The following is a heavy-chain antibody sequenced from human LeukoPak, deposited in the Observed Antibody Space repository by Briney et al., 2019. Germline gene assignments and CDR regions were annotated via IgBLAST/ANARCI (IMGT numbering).Heavy chain of an antibody. D-gene: IGHD5-24*01. Sequence: RGSLRISCAASGFMFDDYAMHWVRQVPGRGLEWVSLISGDGVSSFYADSVRGRFTISRDNNNNSLSLQMHSLTAEDTAFYYCAREQFSHTSNYFDNWGQGILVTVSS. CDR1: GFMFDDYA. CDR2: ISGDGVSS. CDR3: AREQFSHTSNYFDN. V-gene: IGHV3-43*02. J-gene: IGHJ4*02.